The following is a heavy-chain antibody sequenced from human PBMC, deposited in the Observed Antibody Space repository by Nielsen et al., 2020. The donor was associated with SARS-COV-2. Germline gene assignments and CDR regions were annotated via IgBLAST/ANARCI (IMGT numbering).Heavy chain of an antibody. V-gene: IGHV3-74*01. CDR1: GFTFSSYW. CDR3: ARGGHYGFWSGYEDV. D-gene: IGHD3-3*01. J-gene: IGHJ6*02. CDR2: INSDGSDI. Sequence: GGSLRLSCAASGFTFSSYWMHWVRQAPGKGLVWVSRINSDGSDISYADSVKGRFTISRDNAKNTLYLQMNTLRGEDTAVYYCARGGHYGFWSGYEDVWGQGTTVIVSS.